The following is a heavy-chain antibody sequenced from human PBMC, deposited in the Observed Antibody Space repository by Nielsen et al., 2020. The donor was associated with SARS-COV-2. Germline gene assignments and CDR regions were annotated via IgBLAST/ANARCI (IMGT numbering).Heavy chain of an antibody. Sequence: GESLKISCAASGFTFSSYSMNWVRQAPGKGLEWVSSISSSSSYIYYADSVKGRFTISRDNSKNTLYLQMNSLRAEDTAVYYCAGRQWLRSSYYWYFDLWGRGTLVTVSS. J-gene: IGHJ2*01. CDR1: GFTFSSYS. V-gene: IGHV3-21*04. CDR3: AGRQWLRSSYYWYFDL. CDR2: ISSSSSYI. D-gene: IGHD5-12*01.